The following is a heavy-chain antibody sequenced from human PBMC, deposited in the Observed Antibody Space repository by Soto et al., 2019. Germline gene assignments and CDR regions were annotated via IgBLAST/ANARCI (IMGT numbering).Heavy chain of an antibody. CDR3: AKDIAASGWYSLDY. V-gene: IGHV3-43*01. CDR1: GFTFDDYT. Sequence: EVQLVESGGVVVQPGGSLRLSCAASGFTFDDYTMHWVRQAPGKGLEWVSLISWDGGSTYYADSVKGRSTISRDNSKNSLYLQMNSLRTEDTALYYCAKDIAASGWYSLDYWGQGTLVTVSS. CDR2: ISWDGGST. J-gene: IGHJ4*02. D-gene: IGHD6-19*01.